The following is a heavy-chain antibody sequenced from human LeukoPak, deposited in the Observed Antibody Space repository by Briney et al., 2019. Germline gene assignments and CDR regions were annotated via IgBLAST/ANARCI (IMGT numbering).Heavy chain of an antibody. V-gene: IGHV3-7*01. CDR2: INQYGTEK. CDR3: ARDKGYTTYDY. Sequence: GESLRLSCAPSGFRFSTYWLSWVRQAPGKGLERVATINQYGTEKYYVDSVRGRLTISRDNAKNSLYLQMNSLRAEDTAVYYCARDKGYTTYDYWGQGTLVTVSS. J-gene: IGHJ4*02. D-gene: IGHD5-24*01. CDR1: GFRFSTYW.